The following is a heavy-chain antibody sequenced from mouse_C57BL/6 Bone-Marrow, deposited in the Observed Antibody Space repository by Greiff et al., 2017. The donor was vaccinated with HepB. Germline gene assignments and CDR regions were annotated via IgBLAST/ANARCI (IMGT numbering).Heavy chain of an antibody. CDR3: ARDEGRDYFDY. V-gene: IGHV3-6*01. CDR1: GYSITSGYY. Sequence: EVQVVESGPGLVKPSQSLSLTCSVTGYSITSGYYWNWIRQFPGNKLEWMGYISYDGSNNYNPSLKNRISITRDTSKNQFFLKLNSVTTEDTATYYCARDEGRDYFDYWGQGTTLTVSS. CDR2: ISYDGSN. J-gene: IGHJ2*01.